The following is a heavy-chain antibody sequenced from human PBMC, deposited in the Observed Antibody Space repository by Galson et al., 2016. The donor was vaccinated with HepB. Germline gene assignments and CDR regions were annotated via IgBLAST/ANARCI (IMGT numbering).Heavy chain of an antibody. CDR3: ARLVGSSWYKWFGP. D-gene: IGHD6-13*01. CDR2: IYHSGST. CDR1: EDSITNYH. Sequence: ETLSLTCSVSEDSITNYHWSWIRQPPGKGLEWIGFIYHSGSTNYNPSLKSRVTISVDTSKNQFSLNLRSVTATDTAVYYCARLVGSSWYKWFGPWGQGTLVTVSS. J-gene: IGHJ5*02. V-gene: IGHV4-59*08.